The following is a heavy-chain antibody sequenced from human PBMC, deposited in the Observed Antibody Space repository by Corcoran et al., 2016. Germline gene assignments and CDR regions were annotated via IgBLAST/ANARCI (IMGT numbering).Heavy chain of an antibody. CDR3: ARDNYDSKGGHWFDP. Sequence: EVQLVESGGGLVQPGGSLRLSCAASGFTFSSYSMNWVRQAPGKGLEWISYISSSISTIHYADSVKGRFTISRDNSKNTLYLQMNSLRVEDTAVYYCARDNYDSKGGHWFDPWGQGTLVTVSS. V-gene: IGHV3-48*01. J-gene: IGHJ5*02. D-gene: IGHD3-22*01. CDR2: ISSSISTI. CDR1: GFTFSSYS.